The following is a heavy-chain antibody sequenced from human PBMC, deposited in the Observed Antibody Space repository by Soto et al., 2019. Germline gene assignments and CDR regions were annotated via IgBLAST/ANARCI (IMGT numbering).Heavy chain of an antibody. V-gene: IGHV4-61*01. CDR2: IYYTGST. CDR3: ARADFTIFGAGYYGMDV. D-gene: IGHD3-3*01. Sequence: QVQLQESGPGLVKPSETLSLTCAVSGGSVSSGSYYWSWIRQPPGKGLEWIGYIYYTGSTNHNPSLEGRVTLSVDTSKNPFSLKVSSVTAADTAVYYCARADFTIFGAGYYGMDVWGQGTTVTVSS. CDR1: GGSVSSGSYY. J-gene: IGHJ6*02.